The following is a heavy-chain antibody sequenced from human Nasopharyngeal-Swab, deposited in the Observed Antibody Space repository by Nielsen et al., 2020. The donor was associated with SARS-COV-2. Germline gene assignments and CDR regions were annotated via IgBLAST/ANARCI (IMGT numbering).Heavy chain of an antibody. CDR3: ARGFDY. CDR1: GAPSSGYY. Sequence: SETLSLTCAIYGAPSSGYYRSWIRQPPGKGLEWIGYIYYSGSTNYNPSLKSRVTISVDTSKNQFSLKLSSVTAADTAVYYCARGFDYWGQGTLVTVSS. CDR2: IYYSGST. J-gene: IGHJ4*02. V-gene: IGHV4-59*13.